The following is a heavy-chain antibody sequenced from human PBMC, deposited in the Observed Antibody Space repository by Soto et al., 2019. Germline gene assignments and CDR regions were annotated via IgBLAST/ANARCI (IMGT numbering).Heavy chain of an antibody. V-gene: IGHV4-34*01. CDR2: INHCGST. Sequence: QVQLQQWGAGLLKPSETLSLTCAVYGGSFSGYYWSWIRQPPGKGLEWIGEINHCGSTNYNPSLKSRVTISLDTSKNQFSLKLSSVTAADTAVYYCAGGFGGGPTFNWFDPWGQGTLVTVSS. CDR3: AGGFGGGPTFNWFDP. CDR1: GGSFSGYY. D-gene: IGHD3-10*01. J-gene: IGHJ5*02.